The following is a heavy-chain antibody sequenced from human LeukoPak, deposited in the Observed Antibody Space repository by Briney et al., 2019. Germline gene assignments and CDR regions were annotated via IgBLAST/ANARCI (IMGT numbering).Heavy chain of an antibody. J-gene: IGHJ6*02. Sequence: ASVKVSCKASGYTFTSYYMHWVRQAPGQGLEWMGIINPSGGSTSYAQKFQGRVTMTRDTSTSTVYMELSSLRSEDTAVYYCARDWGLTAAAGTDYYYGMDVWGQGTTVTVSS. D-gene: IGHD6-13*01. CDR2: INPSGGST. V-gene: IGHV1-46*01. CDR1: GYTFTSYY. CDR3: ARDWGLTAAAGTDYYYGMDV.